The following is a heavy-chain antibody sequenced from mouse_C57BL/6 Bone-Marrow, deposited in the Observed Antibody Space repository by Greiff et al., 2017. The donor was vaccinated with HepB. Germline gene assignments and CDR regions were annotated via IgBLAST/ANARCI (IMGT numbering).Heavy chain of an antibody. Sequence: EVQLQQSGPELVKPGASVKISCKASGYSFTGYYMNWVKQSPEKSLEWIGEINPSTGGTTYNQKFKAKATLTVDKSSSTAYMQLKSLTSEDSAVYYCASPTVWGYWGQGTTLTVSS. V-gene: IGHV1-42*01. CDR1: GYSFTGYY. J-gene: IGHJ2*01. CDR3: ASPTVWGY. CDR2: INPSTGGT. D-gene: IGHD1-1*01.